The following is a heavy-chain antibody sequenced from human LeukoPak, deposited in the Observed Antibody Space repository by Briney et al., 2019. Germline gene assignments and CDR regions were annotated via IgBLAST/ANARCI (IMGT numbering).Heavy chain of an antibody. Sequence: GGSLRLSCAASGFTFSSYGMHWVRQAPGKGLEWVALISFDGGKNYYADSVKGRFTISRDNSKNTLYLQMNGLRAEDTAVYFCAKSLGGDYLSDFDYWGQGTLVTVSS. CDR1: GFTFSSYG. CDR3: AKSLGGDYLSDFDY. V-gene: IGHV3-30*18. CDR2: ISFDGGKN. D-gene: IGHD2/OR15-2a*01. J-gene: IGHJ4*02.